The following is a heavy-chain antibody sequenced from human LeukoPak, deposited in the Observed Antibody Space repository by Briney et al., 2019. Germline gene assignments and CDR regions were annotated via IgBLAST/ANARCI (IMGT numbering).Heavy chain of an antibody. Sequence: ASVKVSCKVSGYILSELFIQWVRQAPGKGLEWMGGPDPEDGETIYAQKFQGRVTMTEDTSTGTAYMELSSLRSEDTAVYYCATGFLTTVGSAYDFWGQGTLVTVSS. CDR3: ATGFLTTVGSAYDF. J-gene: IGHJ4*02. CDR2: PDPEDGET. V-gene: IGHV1-24*01. CDR1: GYILSELF. D-gene: IGHD4-11*01.